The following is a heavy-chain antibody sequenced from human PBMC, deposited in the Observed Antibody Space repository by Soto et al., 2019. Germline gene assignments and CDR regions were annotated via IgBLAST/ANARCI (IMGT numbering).Heavy chain of an antibody. D-gene: IGHD6-13*01. V-gene: IGHV4-38-2*01. CDR2: LYHIGST. CDR3: ARYRREAVAGYTLDN. J-gene: IGHJ4*02. Sequence: SETLSLTCAVSGYSISSGNYWAWIRQPPGRGLEWIGSLYHIGSTHYNSSLKSRVTISVDTSKNHFSLKVNSMTAADTAVYYCARYRREAVAGYTLDNWGQGMLVTVSS. CDR1: GYSISSGNY.